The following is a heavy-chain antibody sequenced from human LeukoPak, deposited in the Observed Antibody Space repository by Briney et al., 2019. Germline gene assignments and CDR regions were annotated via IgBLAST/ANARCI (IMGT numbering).Heavy chain of an antibody. Sequence: SVKVSCKASGGTFSSYAISWVRQAPGQGLEWMGRIIPILGIANYAQKFQGRVTITADKSTSTAYMELSSLRSEDTAVYYCARELSNPLNTGYFDYWGQGTLVTVSS. CDR1: GGTFSSYA. CDR2: IIPILGIA. CDR3: ARELSNPLNTGYFDY. J-gene: IGHJ4*02. D-gene: IGHD2-8*02. V-gene: IGHV1-69*04.